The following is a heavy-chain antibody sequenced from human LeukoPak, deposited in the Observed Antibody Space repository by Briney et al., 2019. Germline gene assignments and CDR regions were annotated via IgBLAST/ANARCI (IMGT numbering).Heavy chain of an antibody. Sequence: GGSLRLSCAASGFIFSSLAMTWVRQAPGKGLEWISYSSPSGITTYYANSVRGRFTISRDNAKNALYLQMDGLTVDDTALYYCAREGDVYNWNDGYYFDHWGQGILVTVSA. CDR3: AREGDVYNWNDGYYFDH. CDR1: GFIFSSLA. CDR2: SSPSGITT. V-gene: IGHV3-48*04. D-gene: IGHD1-1*01. J-gene: IGHJ4*02.